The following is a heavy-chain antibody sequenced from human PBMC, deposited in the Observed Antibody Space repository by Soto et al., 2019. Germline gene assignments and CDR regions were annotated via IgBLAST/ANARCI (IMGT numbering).Heavy chain of an antibody. D-gene: IGHD2-15*01. CDR3: ARDRVDCSGGNCWRSVEDT. J-gene: IGHJ5*02. V-gene: IGHV1-46*01. CDR1: GYTFTSYY. CDR2: IDPSGGGT. Sequence: QVQLVQSGAEVKKPGASVKVSCKASGYTFTSYYMHWVRQAPGQGLEWMGIIDPSGGGTSYAQKFKGRLTMTRDTSMSTVYMELSSLRSEDTAVYYCARDRVDCSGGNCWRSVEDTWGQGTLVTVSS.